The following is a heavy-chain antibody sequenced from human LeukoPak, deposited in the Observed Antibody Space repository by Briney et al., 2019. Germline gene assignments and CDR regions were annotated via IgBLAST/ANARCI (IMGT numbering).Heavy chain of an antibody. CDR2: INPNSGGT. CDR3: AREIQYSSSWYYAFDI. Sequence: GASVKVSCKASGYTFTGYYMHWVRQAPGQGLEWMGWINPNSGGTNYAQKFQGRVTMTRDTSISTAYMELSRLRSDDTAVYYCAREIQYSSSWYYAFDIWGQGTMVTVSS. V-gene: IGHV1-2*02. CDR1: GYTFTGYY. D-gene: IGHD6-13*01. J-gene: IGHJ3*02.